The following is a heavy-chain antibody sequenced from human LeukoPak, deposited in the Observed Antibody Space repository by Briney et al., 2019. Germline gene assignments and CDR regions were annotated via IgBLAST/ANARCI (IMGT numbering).Heavy chain of an antibody. CDR1: GFTFSSYA. Sequence: GGSLRLSCAASGFTFSSYAMGWVRQAPGKGLEWVSAISGTGNRTYYADSVKGRFTISRDNSKNTLYLQMNSLRAEDTAVYYCASHKQYYYYYYMDVWGKGTTVTVSS. CDR3: ASHKQYYYYYYMDV. V-gene: IGHV3-23*01. J-gene: IGHJ6*03. CDR2: ISGTGNRT.